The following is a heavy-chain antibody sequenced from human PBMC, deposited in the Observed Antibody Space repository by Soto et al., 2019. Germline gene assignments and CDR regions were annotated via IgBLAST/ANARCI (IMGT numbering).Heavy chain of an antibody. CDR1: GGSISWYY. CDR3: ARSVFP. V-gene: IGHV4-59*01. J-gene: IGHJ5*02. CDR2: MYNTGST. Sequence: SETLSLTCTVSGGSISWYYWSWIRQPPGKGLEWIGYMYNTGSTVYNPSFKSRVTISVDTSKNQFSLKLNSVTAADTAVYYCARSVFPWGQGTLVTVS.